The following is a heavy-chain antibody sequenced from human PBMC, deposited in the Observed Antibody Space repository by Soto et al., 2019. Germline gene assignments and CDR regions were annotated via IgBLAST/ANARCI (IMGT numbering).Heavy chain of an antibody. D-gene: IGHD2-8*01. CDR1: GFTFSDYA. CDR3: AKDPISFNGVWDPFDM. CDR2: VGGSDDDK. Sequence: EVQLLESGGGVVQPGGSLRLSCAASGFTFSDYAMSWVRQTPGKGLQWVSGVGGSDDDKHYADSVRGRFIVSRDNSKNTLYLQMNSLRADDTAIYYCAKDPISFNGVWDPFDMWGQGTEVTVSS. J-gene: IGHJ3*02. V-gene: IGHV3-23*01.